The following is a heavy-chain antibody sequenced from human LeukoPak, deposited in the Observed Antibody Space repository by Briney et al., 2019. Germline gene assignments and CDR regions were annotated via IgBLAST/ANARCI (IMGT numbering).Heavy chain of an antibody. D-gene: IGHD2-2*01. J-gene: IGHJ5*02. CDR1: GFTFSSYV. CDR2: ISSNGDST. Sequence: GGSLRLSCSASGFTFSSYVMHWVRQAPGKGLEYVSAISSNGDSTYYAGSVKGRFTISRDNSKNTLHLQMSSLRAEDTAVYYCVRSRYCSSTNCYDWFDPWGQGTLVTVSS. CDR3: VRSRYCSSTNCYDWFDP. V-gene: IGHV3-64D*06.